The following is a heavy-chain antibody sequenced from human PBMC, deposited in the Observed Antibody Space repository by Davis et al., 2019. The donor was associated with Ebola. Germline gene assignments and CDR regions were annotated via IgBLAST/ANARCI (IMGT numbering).Heavy chain of an antibody. D-gene: IGHD6-6*01. V-gene: IGHV3-48*02. CDR1: GFTFSSYA. J-gene: IGHJ4*02. CDR3: ASSWDY. Sequence: GGSLRLSCSASGFTFSSYAMNWVRQTPGKGLQWLSYISSSSNTIYYADSVKGRFTVSRDNAKNSLYLQMTSLRDEDTAVYYCASSWDYWGQGTLVTVSS. CDR2: ISSSSNTI.